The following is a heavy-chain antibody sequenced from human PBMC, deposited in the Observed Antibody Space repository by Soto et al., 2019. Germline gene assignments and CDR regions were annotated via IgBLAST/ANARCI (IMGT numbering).Heavy chain of an antibody. CDR1: GFTFSSYA. CDR3: AKTLVPAAMSAFDI. J-gene: IGHJ3*02. D-gene: IGHD2-2*01. Sequence: PGGSLRLSCAASGFTFSSYAMHWVRQAPGKGLEYVSAISSNGGSTYYANSEKGRFTISRDNSKNTLNLQMGSLRAEDMAVYYCAKTLVPAAMSAFDIWGQGTMVTVSS. CDR2: ISSNGGST. V-gene: IGHV3-64*01.